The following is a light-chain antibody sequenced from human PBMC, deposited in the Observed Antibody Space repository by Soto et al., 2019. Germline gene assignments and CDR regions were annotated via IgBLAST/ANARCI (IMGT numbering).Light chain of an antibody. CDR1: QSVSSS. J-gene: IGKJ3*01. V-gene: IGKV3-15*01. CDR2: AAS. Sequence: ETVLTQSPATLSVSPGERATLSCRASQSVSSSLAWYQQKPGQAPRLLIYAASSRATDIPARFSGSGSGTEFTLTISSLQSEDIAMYYCQQYNNWPSTFGPGTKVDIK. CDR3: QQYNNWPST.